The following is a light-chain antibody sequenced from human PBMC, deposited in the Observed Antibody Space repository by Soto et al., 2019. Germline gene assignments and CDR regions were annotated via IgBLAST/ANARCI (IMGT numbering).Light chain of an antibody. CDR1: NIGSES. CDR3: QVRDSNNDHMV. J-gene: IGLJ3*02. V-gene: IGLV3-21*02. CDR2: DDT. Sequence: SYELTQPPSVSVAPGQTARITCGGNNIGSESVHWHQQRPGQAPLVVIYDDTDRPSGIPERFSGANSENTATLTITRVEAGDEADYYCQVRDSNNDHMVFGGGTKLTVL.